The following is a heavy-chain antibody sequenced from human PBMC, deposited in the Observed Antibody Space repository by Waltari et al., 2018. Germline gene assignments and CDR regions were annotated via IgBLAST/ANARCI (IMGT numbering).Heavy chain of an antibody. CDR2: ITSTGNTI. Sequence: ELRLGESGGGLVQPGVSLRLSCGASGCLVSGYEVDWVRQTPGKGLEWLSSITSTGNTIYYADSVKGRFTISRDNAENSLYLQMNSLRAEDTALYYCAGDRAPGGKSLYFDCWGRGTLVTVSS. CDR3: AGDRAPGGKSLYFDC. CDR1: GCLVSGYE. J-gene: IGHJ4*02. V-gene: IGHV3-48*03. D-gene: IGHD2-8*02.